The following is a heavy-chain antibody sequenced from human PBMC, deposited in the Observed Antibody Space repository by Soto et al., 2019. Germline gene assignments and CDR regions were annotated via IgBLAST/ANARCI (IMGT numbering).Heavy chain of an antibody. V-gene: IGHV3-30-3*01. CDR2: ISYDGSNK. J-gene: IGHJ4*02. CDR3: AGYGEYGTGEYY. D-gene: IGHD4-17*01. Sequence: QVQLVESGGGVVQPGRSLRLSCAASGFTFSSYAMHWVRQAPGKGLEWVAVISYDGSNKYYADSVKGRFTISRDNSKNTLYLQMNSLRAEDTAVYYCAGYGEYGTGEYYWGQGTLVTVSS. CDR1: GFTFSSYA.